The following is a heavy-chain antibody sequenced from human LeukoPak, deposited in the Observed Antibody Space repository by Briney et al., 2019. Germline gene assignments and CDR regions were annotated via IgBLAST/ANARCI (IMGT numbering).Heavy chain of an antibody. CDR3: ARGLYGDYVGVYYFDY. CDR1: GFTFDDYG. V-gene: IGHV3-20*04. D-gene: IGHD4-17*01. Sequence: PGGSLRLSCAASGFTFDDYGMSWVRQAPGKGLEWVSGINWSGGNIGYADSVKGRFTISRDNAKKSLYLQMNSLRVEDTAFYYCARGLYGDYVGVYYFDYWGQGTLVTASS. CDR2: INWSGGNI. J-gene: IGHJ4*02.